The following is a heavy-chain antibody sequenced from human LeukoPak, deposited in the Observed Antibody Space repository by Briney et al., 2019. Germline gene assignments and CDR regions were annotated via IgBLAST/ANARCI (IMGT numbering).Heavy chain of an antibody. CDR2: INWNGGST. D-gene: IGHD6-13*01. V-gene: IGHV3-20*04. CDR1: GFTFDDYG. CDR3: ARDGSSSWYKRRYFDY. J-gene: IGHJ4*02. Sequence: VGSLRLSCAASGFTFDDYGMSWVRQAPGKGLEWFSGINWNGGSTGYADSVKGRFTISRDNAKNSLYLQMNSLRAEDTALYYCARDGSSSWYKRRYFDYWGQGTLVTVSS.